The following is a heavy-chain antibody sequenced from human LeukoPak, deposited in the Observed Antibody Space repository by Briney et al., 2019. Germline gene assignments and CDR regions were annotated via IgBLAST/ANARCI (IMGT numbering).Heavy chain of an antibody. CDR1: GGYISSYY. J-gene: IGHJ4*02. D-gene: IGHD2-2*01. CDR2: IFNSGST. V-gene: IGHV4-59*01. Sequence: PSETLSLTCTVSGGYISSYYWSWIRHPPGKGLEWIGYIFNSGSTNYNPSLKSRVTISVDTSKNQFSLKLSSVTAADTAVYFCALGDCSSTSCYVFDYWGQGTLVTVSS. CDR3: ALGDCSSTSCYVFDY.